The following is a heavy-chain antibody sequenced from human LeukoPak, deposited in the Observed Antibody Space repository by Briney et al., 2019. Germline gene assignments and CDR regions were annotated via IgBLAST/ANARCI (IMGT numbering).Heavy chain of an antibody. CDR2: ISAYNGNT. J-gene: IGHJ6*02. CDR3: AREEVKEYSSSWPKKPYYYYYYGMDV. CDR1: GYTFTSYG. D-gene: IGHD6-13*01. Sequence: ASVKVSCKASGYTFTSYGISWVRQAPGQGLEWMGWISAYNGNTNYAQKLQGRVTMTTDTSTSTAYMELRSLRSDDTAVYYCAREEVKEYSSSWPKKPYYYYYYGMDVWGQGTTVTVSS. V-gene: IGHV1-18*01.